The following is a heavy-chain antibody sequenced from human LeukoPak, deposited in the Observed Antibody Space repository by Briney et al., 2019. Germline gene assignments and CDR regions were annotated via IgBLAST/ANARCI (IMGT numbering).Heavy chain of an antibody. CDR2: MNPNSGNT. Sequence: ASVKVSCKASGYTFTSYDINWVRQATGQGLEWMGWMNPNSGNTGYAQKFQGRVTITRNTSISTAYMELSSLRSEDTAVYYCARGRGVGAAAGNLRNYYCMDVWGKGTTVTVSS. D-gene: IGHD6-13*01. CDR3: ARGRGVGAAAGNLRNYYCMDV. CDR1: GYTFTSYD. V-gene: IGHV1-8*03. J-gene: IGHJ6*03.